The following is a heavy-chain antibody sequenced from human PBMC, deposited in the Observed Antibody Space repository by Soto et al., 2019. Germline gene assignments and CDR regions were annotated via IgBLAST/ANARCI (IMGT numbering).Heavy chain of an antibody. Sequence: EVQLLESGGDLIQPGGSLRLSCAASGFTFNSYAMTWVRQAPGKGLEWVSAISRYGDFTYYADSVEGRFTISRDNSKNTLYLQNNNLRAVDTAVYYCAKDRYLAHDSRGALFDIWGQGTMVTVSS. D-gene: IGHD3-22*01. CDR1: GFTFNSYA. CDR2: ISRYGDFT. J-gene: IGHJ3*02. CDR3: AKDRYLAHDSRGALFDI. V-gene: IGHV3-23*01.